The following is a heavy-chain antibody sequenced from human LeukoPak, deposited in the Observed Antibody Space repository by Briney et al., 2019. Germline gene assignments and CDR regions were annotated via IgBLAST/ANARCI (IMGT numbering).Heavy chain of an antibody. CDR1: GFTFSSYS. D-gene: IGHD6-13*01. V-gene: IGHV3-21*01. CDR3: ARERAAADAFDI. CDR2: ISSSSSYI. J-gene: IGHJ3*02. Sequence: GGSLRLSCAASGFTFSSYSTNWVRQAPGKGLEWVSSISSSSSYIYYADSVKGRFTISRDNAKNSLYLQMNSLRAEDTAVYYCARERAAADAFDIWGQGTMVTVSS.